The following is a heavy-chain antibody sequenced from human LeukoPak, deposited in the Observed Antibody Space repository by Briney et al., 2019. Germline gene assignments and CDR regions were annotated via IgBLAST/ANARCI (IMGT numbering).Heavy chain of an antibody. J-gene: IGHJ3*01. Sequence: GRSLSLSCAASGFTFSSYDMDWVRHAPGKGLEWVSYISISTSTIYYYADSVKGRFTISRDDAMNSLNLQMNSLRAEDTAVYYCAREGLWVGLDSGKTRQAYWESWGQGTMVTVSS. D-gene: IGHD2-21*01. V-gene: IGHV3-48*01. CDR2: ISISTSTI. CDR3: AREGLWVGLDSGKTRQAYWES. CDR1: GFTFSSYD.